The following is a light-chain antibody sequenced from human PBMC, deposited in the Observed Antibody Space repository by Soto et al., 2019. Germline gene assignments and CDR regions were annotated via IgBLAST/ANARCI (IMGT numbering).Light chain of an antibody. CDR3: QERYSSPPT. V-gene: IGKV1-39*01. Sequence: KQCTQCPSTLSASEGDRVTITCRASQSISRWVAWYQQKPGKAPKLLIFAASSLQSGVPSRFSGSRSGPDFTLTISSLQPEDFATYYCQERYSSPPTSGQGTKE. CDR1: QSISRW. CDR2: AAS. J-gene: IGKJ1*01.